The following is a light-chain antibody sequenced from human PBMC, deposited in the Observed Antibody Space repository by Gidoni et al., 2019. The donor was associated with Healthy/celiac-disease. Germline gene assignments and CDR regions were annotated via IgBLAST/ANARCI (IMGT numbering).Light chain of an antibody. CDR3: QQYNSYSPLT. Sequence: DIQMTQSPSTLSASVGDRVTITCRASQSISSWLAWYQQKPGKAPKLLIYKASSLESGVPSRFSGSGSWTEFTLTISSLQPDDFSTDYCQQYNSYSPLTFGGGTKVEIK. CDR2: KAS. CDR1: QSISSW. V-gene: IGKV1-5*03. J-gene: IGKJ4*01.